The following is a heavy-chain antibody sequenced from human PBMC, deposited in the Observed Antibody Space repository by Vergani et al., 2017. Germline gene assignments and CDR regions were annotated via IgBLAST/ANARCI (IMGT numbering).Heavy chain of an antibody. CDR3: AREEGSGWYYFDY. CDR2: ISSSGSTI. V-gene: IGHV3-48*03. J-gene: IGHJ4*02. D-gene: IGHD6-19*01. CDR1: GFTFSSYE. Sequence: EVQLVESGGGLVQLGGSLRLSCAASGFTFSSYEMNWVRQAPGKGLEWVSYISSSGSTIYYADSVKGRFTISRDNAKNSLYLQMNSLRAEDTAVYYCAREEGSGWYYFDYWGQGTLVTVSS.